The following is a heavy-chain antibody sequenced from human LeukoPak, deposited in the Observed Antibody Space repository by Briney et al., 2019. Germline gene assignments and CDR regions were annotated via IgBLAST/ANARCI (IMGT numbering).Heavy chain of an antibody. D-gene: IGHD3-3*01. CDR1: GYTFTGYY. Sequence: ASVKVSCEASGYTFTGYYMHWVRQAPGQGLEWMGWINPNSGGTNYAQKFQGRVTMTRDTSISTAYMELSRLRSDDTAVYYCARVATIFGVVNAVHYWGQGTLVTVSS. CDR3: ARVATIFGVVNAVHY. V-gene: IGHV1-2*02. CDR2: INPNSGGT. J-gene: IGHJ4*02.